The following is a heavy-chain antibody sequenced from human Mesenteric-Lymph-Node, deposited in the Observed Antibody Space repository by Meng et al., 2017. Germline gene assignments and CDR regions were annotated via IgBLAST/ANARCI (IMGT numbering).Heavy chain of an antibody. Sequence: LTGSVSRLVKPSQTPALICAVYGGSICSGGSSWSWIREPPGKGLEWSGHIYNSGSTYYNPSLKSRITISVDTSKNQFSLKLSSVSAADTAVYYCARLGDCRSTNCLDYWGQGTLVTVSS. CDR1: GGSICSGGSS. D-gene: IGHD2-2*01. CDR2: IYNSGST. V-gene: IGHV4-30-2*05. J-gene: IGHJ4*02. CDR3: ARLGDCRSTNCLDY.